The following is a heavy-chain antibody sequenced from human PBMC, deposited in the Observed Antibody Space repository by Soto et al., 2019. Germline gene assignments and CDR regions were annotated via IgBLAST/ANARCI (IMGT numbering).Heavy chain of an antibody. CDR3: ARGRGYSDGIDY. Sequence: QVQLVQSGAEVKKPGASVKVSCKASGYTFTSLDINWVRQATGQGLEWMGWMNPNSGSTGSAQKFQGRVAMTRDTYINTAYMELSSLRSDDTAVYYCARGRGYSDGIDYWGQGTLVTVSS. V-gene: IGHV1-8*01. CDR1: GYTFTSLD. CDR2: MNPNSGST. J-gene: IGHJ4*02. D-gene: IGHD2-15*01.